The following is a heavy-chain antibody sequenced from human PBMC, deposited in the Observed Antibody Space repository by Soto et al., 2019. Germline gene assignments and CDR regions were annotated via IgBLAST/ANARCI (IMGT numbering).Heavy chain of an antibody. V-gene: IGHV1-2*02. Sequence: QVQLVQSGAEVKKPGASVKVSCKASGYTFSDYYMHWVRQAPGQGLEWMGWINPNTGGTNSAQKFQGRVTMTRDTSIKTAYLEVNRLKSDDTALYYCARDRGRDNWNSQCDYWGQGTLVTVSS. CDR3: ARDRGRDNWNSQCDY. J-gene: IGHJ4*02. CDR2: INPNTGGT. D-gene: IGHD1-7*01. CDR1: GYTFSDYY.